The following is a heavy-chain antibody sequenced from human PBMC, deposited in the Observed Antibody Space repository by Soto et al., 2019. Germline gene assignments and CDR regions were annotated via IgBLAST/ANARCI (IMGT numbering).Heavy chain of an antibody. V-gene: IGHV5-51*01. J-gene: IGHJ4*02. Sequence: GESLKISCKGSGYSFTSYWIAWVRQMPGKGLEWMGTIYPGDSDTRYSPSFQGQVTFSVDKSISTAYLQWSTLQASDTAIYYCARRYGQGRSPSCADYWGQGTLVTVSS. CDR3: ARRYGQGRSPSCADY. CDR1: GYSFTSYW. CDR2: IYPGDSDT. D-gene: IGHD2-15*01.